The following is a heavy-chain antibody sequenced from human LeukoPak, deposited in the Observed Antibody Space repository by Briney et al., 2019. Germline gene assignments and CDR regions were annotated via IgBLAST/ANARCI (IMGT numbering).Heavy chain of an antibody. CDR2: ISWNSGGI. CDR3: AKDLVATIKQGYYGMDV. CDR1: GFTFDDYA. D-gene: IGHD5-12*01. V-gene: IGHV3-9*01. Sequence: GGSLRLSCAASGFTFDDYAMRWVRQAPGKGLEWVSGISWNSGGIGYADSVKGRFTISRDNAKNSLYLQMNSLRAEDTALYYCAKDLVATIKQGYYGMDVWGQGTTVTVSS. J-gene: IGHJ6*02.